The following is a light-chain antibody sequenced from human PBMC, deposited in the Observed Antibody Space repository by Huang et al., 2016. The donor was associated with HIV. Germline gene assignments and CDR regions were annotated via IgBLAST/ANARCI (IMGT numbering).Light chain of an antibody. CDR2: DAS. J-gene: IGKJ5*01. Sequence: IQLTQSPSSLSASIGDRVTITCRASQDISYYLAWYQQKPGKAPKLMIYDASTLQSDVPSRFRGGGSGTDFTLTISSLQPADFATYYCQQLNSYPITFGQGTRLEIK. V-gene: IGKV1-9*01. CDR1: QDISYY. CDR3: QQLNSYPIT.